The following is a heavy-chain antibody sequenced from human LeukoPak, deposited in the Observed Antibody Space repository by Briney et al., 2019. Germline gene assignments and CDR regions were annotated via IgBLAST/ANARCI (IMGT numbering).Heavy chain of an antibody. J-gene: IGHJ4*02. V-gene: IGHV3-23*01. Sequence: PGGSLRLSCAASRFTFSSYATSWVRQAPGMRLEWVSTIGGSGGGIYYADSVKGRFTISRDNSQSTLYLQMNSLRAEDTAVYYCAKYRGFGDSYDSWGQGTLVTVSS. CDR3: AKYRGFGDSYDS. D-gene: IGHD3-10*01. CDR2: IGGSGGGI. CDR1: RFTFSSYA.